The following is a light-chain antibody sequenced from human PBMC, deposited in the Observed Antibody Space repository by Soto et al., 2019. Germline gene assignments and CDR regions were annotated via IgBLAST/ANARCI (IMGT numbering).Light chain of an antibody. V-gene: IGLV2-23*01. CDR2: EGS. CDR3: CSYAGSSTWV. J-gene: IGLJ3*02. Sequence: QSALTRPASVSGSPGQSITISCTGTSSDVGSYNLGSWYQQHPGKAPKLMIYEGSKRPSGVSNRFSGSKSGNTASLTISGLQAEDDADYYCCSYAGSSTWVFGAGTKVTVL. CDR1: SSDVGSYNL.